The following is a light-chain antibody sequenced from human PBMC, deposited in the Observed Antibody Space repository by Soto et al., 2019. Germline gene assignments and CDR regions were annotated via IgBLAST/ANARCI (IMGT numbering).Light chain of an antibody. CDR1: QEIRKY. V-gene: IGKV1-33*01. CDR3: QHYDNLPPFT. CDR2: GAS. Sequence: DIQMTQSPSSLSASVGDRVTITCQASQEIRKYLNWYQQQPGRAPKLLIYGASNLETGVPPRFSGSGYGTDFTFTISSLQPEDLATYYCQHYDNLPPFTFGPGTKVAIK. J-gene: IGKJ3*01.